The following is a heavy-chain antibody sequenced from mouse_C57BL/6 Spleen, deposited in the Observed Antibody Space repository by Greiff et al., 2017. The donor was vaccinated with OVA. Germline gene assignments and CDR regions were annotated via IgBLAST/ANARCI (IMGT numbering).Heavy chain of an antibody. D-gene: IGHD2-14*01. V-gene: IGHV5-16*01. CDR2: INYDGSST. J-gene: IGHJ3*01. CDR1: GFTFSDYY. Sequence: EVQVVESEGGLVQPGSSMKLSCTASGFTFSDYYMAWVRQVPEKGLEWVANINYDGSSTYYLDSLKSRFIISRDNAKNILYLQMSSLKSEDTATYYCARDDKYGFAYWGQGTLVTVSA. CDR3: ARDDKYGFAY.